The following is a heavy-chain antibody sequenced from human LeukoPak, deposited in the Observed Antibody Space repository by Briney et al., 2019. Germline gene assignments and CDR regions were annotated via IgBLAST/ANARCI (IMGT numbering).Heavy chain of an antibody. V-gene: IGHV4-59*08. CDR3: ARQSYSSGFNWFDP. D-gene: IGHD6-19*01. CDR2: IYYSGST. J-gene: IGHJ5*02. Sequence: PSETLSLTCAVYGGSFSGYYWSWIRQPPGKGLEWIGYIYYSGSTNYNPSLKSRVTISVDTSKDQFSLKLSSVTAADTAVYYCARQSYSSGFNWFDPWGQGTLVTVSS. CDR1: GGSFSGYY.